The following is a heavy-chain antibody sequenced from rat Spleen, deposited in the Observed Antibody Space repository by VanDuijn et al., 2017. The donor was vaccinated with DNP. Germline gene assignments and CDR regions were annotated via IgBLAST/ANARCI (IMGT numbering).Heavy chain of an antibody. CDR3: ARWKIGPHYFDD. J-gene: IGHJ2*01. D-gene: IGHD1-5*01. V-gene: IGHV3-1*01. Sequence: EVQLQESGPGLVKPSQSLSLTCSVTGYSITSNYWGWIRKFPGNKMEWIGHINYSARTTYNPSLKSRIFITRDTSKNQFFLHLNSVGIEDTATYYCARWKIGPHYFDDWGQGVMVTVSS. CDR1: GYSITSNY. CDR2: INYSART.